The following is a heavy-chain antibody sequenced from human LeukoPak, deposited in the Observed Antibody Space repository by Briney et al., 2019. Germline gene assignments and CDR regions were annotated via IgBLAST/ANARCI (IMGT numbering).Heavy chain of an antibody. CDR3: VSFYETY. J-gene: IGHJ4*02. Sequence: GRSLRLSCAASGNYWMHWVRQAPGKGLVWVSHINSDGSWTSYADSVRGRFTISKDNAKNTVYLQMNNLRAEDTAVYYCVSFYETYWGRGTLVTASS. CDR2: INSDGSWT. CDR1: GNYW. D-gene: IGHD2/OR15-2a*01. V-gene: IGHV3-74*01.